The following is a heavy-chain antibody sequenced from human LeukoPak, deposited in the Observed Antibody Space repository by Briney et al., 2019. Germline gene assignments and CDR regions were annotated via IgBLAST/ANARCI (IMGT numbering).Heavy chain of an antibody. J-gene: IGHJ4*02. D-gene: IGHD3-22*01. V-gene: IGHV4-4*07. CDR1: GGSISSYY. CDR3: ARVNSSGSFHDY. Sequence: SETLSLTCTISGGSISSYYWGWIRQPAGKGLEWIGRMSTSGSSNYNPSLTSRVTMSVDKPKNQFSLNLNSVTAADTAVYFCARVNSSGSFHDYWGQGARVTVSS. CDR2: MSTSGSS.